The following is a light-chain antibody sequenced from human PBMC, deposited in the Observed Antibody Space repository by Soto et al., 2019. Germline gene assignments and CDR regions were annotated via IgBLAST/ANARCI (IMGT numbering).Light chain of an antibody. CDR2: EVS. CDR3: SSYTSSFRRV. Sequence: QSALTPPASVSGSPEQSITISCRGVGSDVGGYNHVSWYQQYPGKAPKLMIYEVSDRPSGVSNRFSGSKSGNTSSLTISGLQAEDEADYYCSSYTSSFRRVFGTGTKLTVL. CDR1: GSDVGGYNH. J-gene: IGLJ1*01. V-gene: IGLV2-14*01.